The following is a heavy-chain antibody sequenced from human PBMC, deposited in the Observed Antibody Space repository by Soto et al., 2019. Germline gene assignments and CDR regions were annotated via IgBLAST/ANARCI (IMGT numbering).Heavy chain of an antibody. J-gene: IGHJ6*02. V-gene: IGHV3-30*18. CDR2: ILYDGSNK. CDR3: AKSRDAYNFYFYYGMDV. D-gene: IGHD2-2*01. Sequence: QVQLVESGGGVVQAGRSLRLSCAASGFTFSNYGMHWVRQTPGKGLEWGALILYDGSNKYYADSVKGRFTISRDNSKNALFLQVSSLSAEDTAVYYCAKSRDAYNFYFYYGMDVWGQGTTVSVSS. CDR1: GFTFSNYG.